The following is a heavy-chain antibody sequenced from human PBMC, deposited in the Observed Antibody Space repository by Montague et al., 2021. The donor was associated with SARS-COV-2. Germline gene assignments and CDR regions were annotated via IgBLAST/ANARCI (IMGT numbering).Heavy chain of an antibody. CDR2: IRFGGGNI. D-gene: IGHD2-21*01. V-gene: IGHV3-23*01. Sequence: SLSLSLSASGFTFSRYAMSWVRQAPGMGLEWVSHIRFGGGNIYYADSVKGRFTISRDDSRNTVYLQMNNLRAEDTAVYSCARDWSSGDSGFDYWGQGTLATVSS. CDR1: GFTFSRYA. J-gene: IGHJ4*02. CDR3: ARDWSSGDSGFDY.